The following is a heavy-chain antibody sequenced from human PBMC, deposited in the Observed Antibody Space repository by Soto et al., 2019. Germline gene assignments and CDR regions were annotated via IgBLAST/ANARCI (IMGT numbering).Heavy chain of an antibody. J-gene: IGHJ5*02. V-gene: IGHV1-2*04. CDR1: GYTFTGYY. D-gene: IGHD6-19*01. CDR2: INPHTGVT. CDR3: ARDCGGVAGTLDP. Sequence: DSVKVSCKTSGYTFTGYYIHWVRQAPGQGLEWMGWINPHTGVTNYAQNFQGWVTMNRDTSISPVDMEMTRMKSDDTAVYYCARDCGGVAGTLDPWGQGTLVTVSS.